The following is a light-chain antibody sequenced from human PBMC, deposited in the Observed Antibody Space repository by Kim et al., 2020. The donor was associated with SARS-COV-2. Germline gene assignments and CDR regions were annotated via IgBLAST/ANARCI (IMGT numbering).Light chain of an antibody. V-gene: IGKV3-15*01. J-gene: IGKJ4*01. Sequence: EIVMTQSPATLSVSPGERATLSCRASQSVSSNLAWYQQKPGQAPRLLIKGASTRATGIAARFSGSGSGTEFTLTISSLQSEDFAFYYCQQYNQLPLTFGAGTKVDIK. CDR1: QSVSSN. CDR3: QQYNQLPLT. CDR2: GAS.